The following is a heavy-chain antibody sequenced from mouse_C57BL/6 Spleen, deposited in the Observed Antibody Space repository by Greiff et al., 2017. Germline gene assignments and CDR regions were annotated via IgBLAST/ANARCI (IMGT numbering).Heavy chain of an antibody. CDR2: IYPSDSET. CDR3: ARWDDGYYGAY. D-gene: IGHD2-3*01. V-gene: IGHV1-61*01. Sequence: QVQLQQPGAELVRPGSSVKLSCKASGYTFTSYWMDWVKQRPGQGLEWIGNIYPSDSETHYNQKFKDKATLTVDKSSSTAYMQLSSLTSEDSAVYYCARWDDGYYGAYWGQGTLVTVSA. CDR1: GYTFTSYW. J-gene: IGHJ3*01.